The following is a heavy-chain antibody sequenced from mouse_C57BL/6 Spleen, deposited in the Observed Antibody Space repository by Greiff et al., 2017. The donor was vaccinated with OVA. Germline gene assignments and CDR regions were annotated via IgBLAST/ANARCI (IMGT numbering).Heavy chain of an antibody. CDR1: GFNIKAYY. CDR2: IDPEGGDT. D-gene: IGHD2-4*01. Sequence: VQLQQSGAELVRPGASVKLSCTASGFNIKAYYMHWVKQRPEQGLEWIGRIDPEGGDTEYAPKFQGKATMTADTSSNTAYLQLSSLTSEDTAVYYCTRYDYDDGYYYDGWGQGTTLTVSS. V-gene: IGHV14-1*01. J-gene: IGHJ2*01. CDR3: TRYDYDDGYYYDG.